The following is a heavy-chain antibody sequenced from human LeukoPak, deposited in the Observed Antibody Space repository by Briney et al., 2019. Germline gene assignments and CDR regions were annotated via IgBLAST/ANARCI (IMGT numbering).Heavy chain of an antibody. CDR1: GFTFSSYA. D-gene: IGHD3-10*01. J-gene: IGHJ3*02. Sequence: GGSLRLSCAASGFTFSSYAMHWVRQAPGKGLEWVAVISYDESNKYYADSVKGRFTISRDNSKNTLYLQMNSLRAEDTAVYYCAKERPSITMVRGVENAFDIWGQGTMVTVSS. CDR3: AKERPSITMVRGVENAFDI. CDR2: ISYDESNK. V-gene: IGHV3-30-3*01.